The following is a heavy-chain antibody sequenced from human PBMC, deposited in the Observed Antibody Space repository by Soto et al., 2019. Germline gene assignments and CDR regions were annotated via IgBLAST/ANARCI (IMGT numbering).Heavy chain of an antibody. Sequence: QVQLVQSGAEVKKPGASVKVSCKASGYTFTRYDINWVRQATGRGLEWMGWMNPNSGDTGYAQKFRGRVTMTRNASMTTAYMELSSLRSEDTAVYYCARSFLFSPGYWGQGTLVTVSS. CDR3: ARSFLFSPGY. CDR1: GYTFTRYD. V-gene: IGHV1-8*01. CDR2: MNPNSGDT. D-gene: IGHD3-9*01. J-gene: IGHJ4*02.